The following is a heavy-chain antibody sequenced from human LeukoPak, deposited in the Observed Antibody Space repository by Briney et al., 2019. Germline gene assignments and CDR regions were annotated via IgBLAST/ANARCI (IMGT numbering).Heavy chain of an antibody. CDR2: ISAYNGNT. CDR3: ARDRTPYYDILTGPHWFDP. J-gene: IGHJ5*02. D-gene: IGHD3-9*01. CDR1: GHTFTSYG. Sequence: ASVKVSCKASGHTFTSYGISWVRQAPGQGLEWMGWISAYNGNTNCAQKLQGRVTMTTDTSTSTAYMELRSLRSDDTAVYYCARDRTPYYDILTGPHWFDPWGQGTLVTVSS. V-gene: IGHV1-18*04.